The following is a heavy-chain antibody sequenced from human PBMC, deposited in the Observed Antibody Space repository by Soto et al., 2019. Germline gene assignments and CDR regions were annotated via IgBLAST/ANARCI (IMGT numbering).Heavy chain of an antibody. CDR1: GYTFTSYG. V-gene: IGHV1-18*01. Sequence: QVQLVQSGAEVKKPGASVKVSCKASGYTFTSYGISWVRQAPGQGLEWMGWISAYNGNTNYAQKLQGRVTMTTDTSTSTAYMELRSLRSDDTAVYYCARDLSVVLAVAVTMQDAFDIWGQGTMVTVSS. J-gene: IGHJ3*02. D-gene: IGHD6-19*01. CDR2: ISAYNGNT. CDR3: ARDLSVVLAVAVTMQDAFDI.